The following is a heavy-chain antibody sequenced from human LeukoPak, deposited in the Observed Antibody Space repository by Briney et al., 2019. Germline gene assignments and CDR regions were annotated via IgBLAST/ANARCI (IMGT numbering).Heavy chain of an antibody. CDR2: IYYSGST. J-gene: IGHJ4*02. D-gene: IGHD3-3*01. Sequence: TLSLTCTVSGGSISSGDYYWSWIRQPPGKGLEWIGYIYYSGSTYYNPSLKSRVTISVDTSKNQFSLKLSSVTAADTAVYYCARVTHRFLEWFFDYWGQGTLVTVSS. V-gene: IGHV4-30-4*08. CDR1: GGSISSGDYY. CDR3: ARVTHRFLEWFFDY.